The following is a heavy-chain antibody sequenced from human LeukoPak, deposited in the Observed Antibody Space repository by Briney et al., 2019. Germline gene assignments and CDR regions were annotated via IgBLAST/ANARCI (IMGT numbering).Heavy chain of an antibody. V-gene: IGHV3-23*01. CDR1: GFTFSSYA. CDR3: AKHAEDYYGSGSYYNPLFDY. Sequence: GGSLRLSCAASGFTFSSYAMSWVRQAPGKGLEWVSAISGSGGSRYYADSVKGRFTISRDNSKNTLYLQMNSLRAEDTAVYYCAKHAEDYYGSGSYYNPLFDYWGQGTLVTVSS. D-gene: IGHD3-10*01. J-gene: IGHJ4*02. CDR2: ISGSGGSR.